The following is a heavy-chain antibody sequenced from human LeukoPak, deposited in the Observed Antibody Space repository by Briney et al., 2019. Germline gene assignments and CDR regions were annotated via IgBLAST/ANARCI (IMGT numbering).Heavy chain of an antibody. V-gene: IGHV3-9*01. CDR3: AKDSYYDSSGYYPYYFDY. CDR1: GFTFSSYS. J-gene: IGHJ4*02. CDR2: ISWSSGSI. D-gene: IGHD3-22*01. Sequence: GGSLRLSCAASGFTFSSYSMNWVRQAPGKGLEWVPGISWSSGSIGYADSVKGRFTISRDNAKNSLYLQMNSLRAEDTALYYCAKDSYYDSSGYYPYYFDYWGQGTLVTVSS.